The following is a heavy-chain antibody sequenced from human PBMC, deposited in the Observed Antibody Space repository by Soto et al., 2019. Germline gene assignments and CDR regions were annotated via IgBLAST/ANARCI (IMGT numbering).Heavy chain of an antibody. CDR2: ISAYNGNT. J-gene: IGHJ4*02. CDR3: AREHFPTTSASFDY. D-gene: IGHD3-3*02. CDR1: GYTFTTYG. Sequence: QVQLVQSGAEMKKPGASVKVSCKASGYTFTTYGISWVRQAPGQGLEWMGGISAYNGNTHYAQKLQGRVTMTTDTSTRTAYVELRSLRSDDTAVYYCAREHFPTTSASFDYWGQGTLVTVSS. V-gene: IGHV1-18*04.